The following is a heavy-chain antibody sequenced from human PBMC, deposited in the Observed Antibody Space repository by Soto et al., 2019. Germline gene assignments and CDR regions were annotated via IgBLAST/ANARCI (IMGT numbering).Heavy chain of an antibody. D-gene: IGHD2-21*02. CDR3: VRTAEWFDP. V-gene: IGHV4-30-4*08. J-gene: IGHJ5*02. CDR2: IYYRGNT. CDR1: GASITSGDYS. Sequence: PSETLSLTCTVSGASITSGDYSWTWIRQTPGKGLEWIGYIYYRGNTYYNPSLKSRVSISLDTSKNQFSLKMTSVTVAGTAVYYCVRTAEWFDPWGQGTLVTVSS.